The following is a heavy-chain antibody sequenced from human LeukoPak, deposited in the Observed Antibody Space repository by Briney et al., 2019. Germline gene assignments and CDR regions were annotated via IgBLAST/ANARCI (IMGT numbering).Heavy chain of an antibody. CDR1: GGSVSSYY. CDR3: ARRVVVVTANDKSDAFDV. Sequence: PSETLSLTCTVSGGSVSSYYWSWIRQPPGAGLEWIGYIYYSGSTNYNPSLKSRVTISLDTSKNQFSLKLNSVTAADTAVYYCARRVVVVTANDKSDAFDVWGQGTVVTVSS. CDR2: IYYSGST. V-gene: IGHV4-59*02. D-gene: IGHD2-21*02. J-gene: IGHJ3*01.